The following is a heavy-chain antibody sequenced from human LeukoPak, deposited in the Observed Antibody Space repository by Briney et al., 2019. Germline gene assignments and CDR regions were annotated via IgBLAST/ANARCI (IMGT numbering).Heavy chain of an antibody. D-gene: IGHD2-15*01. CDR3: ATVYCRHFDY. V-gene: IGHV4-59*01. CDR1: GGSISSYY. J-gene: IGHJ4*02. Sequence: SETLSLTCTVSGGSISSYYWSWLRQPPGKGLEWIGYIYYSGSTNYNPSLKSRVTISVDTSKNQFSLKLTSVTAADTAVNYCATVYCRHFDYWGQGTLVTVSS. CDR2: IYYSGST.